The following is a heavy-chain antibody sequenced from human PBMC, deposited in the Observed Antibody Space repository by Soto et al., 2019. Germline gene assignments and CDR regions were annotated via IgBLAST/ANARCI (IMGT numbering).Heavy chain of an antibody. J-gene: IGHJ6*02. D-gene: IGHD2-21*02. V-gene: IGHV4-59*08. CDR2: IYYSGST. CDR1: GGSISSYY. CDR3: ARHFRCGGDCYHYYYYYGMDV. Sequence: PSETLSLTCTVSGGSISSYYWSWIRQPPGKGLEWIGYIYYSGSTNYNPSLKSRVTISVDTSKNQFSLKLSSVIAADTAVYYCARHFRCGGDCYHYYYYYGMDVWGQGTTVTVSS.